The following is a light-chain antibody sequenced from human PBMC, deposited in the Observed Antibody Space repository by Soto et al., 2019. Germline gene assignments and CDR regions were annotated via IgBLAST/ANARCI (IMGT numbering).Light chain of an antibody. V-gene: IGKV1-9*01. CDR2: AAS. CDR3: HLLHDYPIT. Sequence: ILLTQSPSSLSASVGDRVTITCRASQGIDSSFAWYQEKPGKAPKLLIYAASSLQSGVPSRFSGSGSGTGFTLTICSLQPKDFAPYCCHLLHDYPITCGQGTRLEIK. CDR1: QGIDSS. J-gene: IGKJ5*01.